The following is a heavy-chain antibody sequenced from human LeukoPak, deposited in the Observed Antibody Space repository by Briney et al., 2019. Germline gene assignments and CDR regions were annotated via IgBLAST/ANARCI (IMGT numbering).Heavy chain of an antibody. CDR3: ARATYSSSWYSENWFDP. CDR1: GYTFTSYD. Sequence: ASVKVSCKASGYTFTSYDINWVRQAPGQGLEWMGWMNPNSGNTGYAQKFQGRVTITRNTSISTAYMELSSLRSEDTAVYYCARATYSSSWYSENWFDPWGQGTLVTVSS. D-gene: IGHD6-13*01. CDR2: MNPNSGNT. J-gene: IGHJ5*02. V-gene: IGHV1-8*03.